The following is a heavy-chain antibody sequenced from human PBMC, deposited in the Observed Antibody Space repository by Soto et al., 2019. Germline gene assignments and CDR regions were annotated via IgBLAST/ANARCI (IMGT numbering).Heavy chain of an antibody. CDR2: IIPIFGTA. D-gene: IGHD1-26*01. J-gene: IGHJ5*02. CDR3: ARDRDSGSDDGWFDP. V-gene: IGHV1-69*06. Sequence: QVQLVQSGAEVKKPGSSVKVSCKASGGTFSSYAISWVRQAPGQGLEWMGGIIPIFGTANYAQKFQGRVTITADKSTSTADMELSSLRSEDTAVYYCARDRDSGSDDGWFDPWGQGTLVTVSS. CDR1: GGTFSSYA.